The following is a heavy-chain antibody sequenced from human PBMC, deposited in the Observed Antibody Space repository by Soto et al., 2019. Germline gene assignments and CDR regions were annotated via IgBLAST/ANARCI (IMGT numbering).Heavy chain of an antibody. CDR1: GFTFSSYW. CDR3: ARSGRHYYYYYMDV. CDR2: INSDGSST. V-gene: IGHV3-74*01. J-gene: IGHJ6*03. Sequence: VGSLRLSCAASGFTFSSYWMHWVRQAPGKGLVWVSRINSDGSSTSYADSVKGRFTISRDNAKNTLYLQMNSLRAEDTAVYYCARSGRHYYYYYMDVWGKGTTVTVSS.